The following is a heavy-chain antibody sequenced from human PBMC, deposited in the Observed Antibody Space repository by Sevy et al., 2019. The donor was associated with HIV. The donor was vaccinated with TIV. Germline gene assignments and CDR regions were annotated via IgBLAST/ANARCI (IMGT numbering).Heavy chain of an antibody. D-gene: IGHD3-10*02. CDR1: GFTFSSHA. Sequence: GGSLRLSCAASGFTFSSHAMHWVRQAPGKGLEWMAAISYDGSSKYYADSVKGRFTISRDDSKNTLYLQMSSRRAGDTAVYDCARDGGYSVNFLPSGYWGQGTLVTVSS. J-gene: IGHJ4*02. CDR2: ISYDGSSK. V-gene: IGHV3-30-3*01. CDR3: ARDGGYSVNFLPSGY.